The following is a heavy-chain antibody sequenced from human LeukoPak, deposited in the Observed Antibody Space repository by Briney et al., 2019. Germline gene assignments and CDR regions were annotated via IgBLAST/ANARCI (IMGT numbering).Heavy chain of an antibody. CDR1: GFTFSLYA. V-gene: IGHV3-23*01. Sequence: GGSLRLSCAASGFTFSLYAMSWVRQAPGKGLEWVSSVSGSVRPGGSGPYYADSVKGRFTTSRDNSKSTLNLQLTSLRGEDSAFYKCVRLDPHSSSWFHGAFEIWGQGTMVTVSS. D-gene: IGHD6-13*01. CDR3: VRLDPHSSSWFHGAFEI. J-gene: IGHJ3*02. CDR2: VSGSVRPGGSGP.